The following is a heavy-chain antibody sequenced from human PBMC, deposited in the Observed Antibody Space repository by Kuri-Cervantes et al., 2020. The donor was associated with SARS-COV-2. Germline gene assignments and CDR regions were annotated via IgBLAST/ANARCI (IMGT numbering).Heavy chain of an antibody. CDR3: ARGTHIVVVPAAIDY. J-gene: IGHJ4*02. CDR1: GFTFSDYY. D-gene: IGHD2-2*01. CDR2: ISSSGSTI. V-gene: IGHV3-11*04. Sequence: SLKISCAASGFTFSDYYMSWIRQAPGKGLEWVSYISSSGSTIYYADSVKGRFTISRDNAKNSLYLQMNSLRAEDTAVYYCARGTHIVVVPAAIDYWGQGTLVTVSS.